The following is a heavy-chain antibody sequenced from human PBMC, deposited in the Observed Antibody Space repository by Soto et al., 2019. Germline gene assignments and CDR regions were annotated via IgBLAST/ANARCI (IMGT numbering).Heavy chain of an antibody. Sequence: PSETLSLTCTVSGGSISSSSYYWGWIRQPPGKGLERIGSIYYSGSTYYNPSLKSRVTISVDTSKNQFSLKLSSVTAADTAVYYCATHPPRITMVRGAIDYWGQGTLVTVSS. CDR3: ATHPPRITMVRGAIDY. CDR1: GGSISSSSYY. V-gene: IGHV4-39*01. CDR2: IYYSGST. J-gene: IGHJ4*02. D-gene: IGHD3-10*01.